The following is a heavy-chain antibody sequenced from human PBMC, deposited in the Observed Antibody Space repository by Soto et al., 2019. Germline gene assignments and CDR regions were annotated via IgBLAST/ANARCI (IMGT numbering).Heavy chain of an antibody. CDR1: GFTFSSDW. Sequence: GGALRLSCAASGFTFSSDWMSWVRQAPGKGLQRMTKTKPDGSEKSSVDSVKGRFTLSRDKAKNSLYRQMNSLRAEETAVYYCASVKRDYDSSGYYYVFDYWGQGTLVTVSS. CDR3: ASVKRDYDSSGYYYVFDY. CDR2: TKPDGSEK. D-gene: IGHD3-22*01. J-gene: IGHJ4*02. V-gene: IGHV3-7*01.